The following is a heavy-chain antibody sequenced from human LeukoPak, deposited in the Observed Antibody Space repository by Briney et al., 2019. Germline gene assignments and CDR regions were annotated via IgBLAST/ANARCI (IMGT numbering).Heavy chain of an antibody. CDR1: GGSISSYS. Sequence: SETLSLTCTDSGGSISSYSWSWIRQPPGKGLEWIGSIYYSGSTNYNPSLKSRVTISVDTSKNQFSLKLSSVTAADTAVYYCARDSSGYYPYNWFDPWGQGTLVTVSS. CDR2: IYYSGST. V-gene: IGHV4-59*01. D-gene: IGHD3-22*01. J-gene: IGHJ5*02. CDR3: ARDSSGYYPYNWFDP.